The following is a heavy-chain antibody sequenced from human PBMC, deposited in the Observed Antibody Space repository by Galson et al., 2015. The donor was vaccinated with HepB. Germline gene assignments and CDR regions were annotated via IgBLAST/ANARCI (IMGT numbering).Heavy chain of an antibody. V-gene: IGHV3-48*04. D-gene: IGHD4-17*01. Sequence: SLRLSCAASTFIFSTYSMNWVRQAPGKGLEWVSYISSSSTTIYYADSVKGRFTISRDNAKNSLYLRMNSLRAEDTAVYYCARGDDYGDFYFDYWGQGTLVTVSS. CDR2: ISSSSTTI. CDR3: ARGDDYGDFYFDY. J-gene: IGHJ4*02. CDR1: TFIFSTYS.